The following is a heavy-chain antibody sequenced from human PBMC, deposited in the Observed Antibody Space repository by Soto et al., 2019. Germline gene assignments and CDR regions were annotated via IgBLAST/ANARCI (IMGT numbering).Heavy chain of an antibody. CDR3: AKADSSIRHRYYYYGMDV. V-gene: IGHV3-23*01. CDR1: GFTFSSYA. Sequence: GGSLRLSCAASGFTFSSYAMGWVRQAPGKGLEWVSAISGSGGSTYYADSVKGRFTISRDNSKNTLYLQMNSLRAEDTAVYYCAKADSSIRHRYYYYGMDVWGQGTTVTVSS. CDR2: ISGSGGST. D-gene: IGHD6-6*01. J-gene: IGHJ6*02.